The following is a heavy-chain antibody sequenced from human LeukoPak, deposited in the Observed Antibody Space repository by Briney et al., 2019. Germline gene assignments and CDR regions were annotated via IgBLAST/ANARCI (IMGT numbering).Heavy chain of an antibody. CDR3: ARVGYCSSTSCSAAAFDI. Sequence: PSETLSLTCTVSGGSISSSGYFWGWIRQPPGKGLECLGSVSYSGSSYYNPSLKSRVTISVDTSKNQFSLKLTSVTAADTALYYCARVGYCSSTSCSAAAFDIWGQGTRVTVSS. CDR1: GGSISSSGYF. J-gene: IGHJ3*02. D-gene: IGHD2-2*01. V-gene: IGHV4-39*01. CDR2: VSYSGSS.